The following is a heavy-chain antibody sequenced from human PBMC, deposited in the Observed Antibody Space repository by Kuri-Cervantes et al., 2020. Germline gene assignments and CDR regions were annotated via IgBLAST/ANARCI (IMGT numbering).Heavy chain of an antibody. CDR2: IIPIFGTA. V-gene: IGHV1-69*13. D-gene: IGHD2-21*02. J-gene: IGHJ6*02. CDR3: ARLCGGDCYSMGGYYYYGMDV. Sequence: SVKVSCKASGYTFTSYGISWVRQAPGQGLEWMGGIIPIFGTANYAQKFQGRVTITADESTSTAYMELSSLRSEDTAVYYCARLCGGDCYSMGGYYYYGMDVWGQGTTVTVSS. CDR1: GYTFTSYG.